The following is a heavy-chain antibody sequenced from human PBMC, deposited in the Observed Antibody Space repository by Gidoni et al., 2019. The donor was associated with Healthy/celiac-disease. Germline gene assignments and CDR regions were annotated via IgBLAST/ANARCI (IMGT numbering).Heavy chain of an antibody. CDR2: IKSKTDGGTT. CDR1: GFSFSNAW. V-gene: IGHV3-15*01. J-gene: IGHJ4*02. D-gene: IGHD3-10*01. CDR3: TTDGALWFGEYPDDY. Sequence: EVQLVESGGGLVKPGGSLSLSCAASGFSFSNAWMSWVRQAPGKGLEWVGRIKSKTDGGTTDYAAPVKGRFTISRDDSKNTLYLQMNSLKTEDTAVYYCTTDGALWFGEYPDDYWGQGTLVTVSS.